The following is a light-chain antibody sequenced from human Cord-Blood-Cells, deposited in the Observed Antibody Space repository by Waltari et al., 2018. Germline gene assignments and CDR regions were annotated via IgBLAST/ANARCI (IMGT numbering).Light chain of an antibody. Sequence: DIQLTQSPSSLSASVGDRVTITCRASQSISSYLTWYQQKPGKAPKLLIYAASSLQSGVPSRFSGSGSGTDFTLTISSLQPEDFATYYCQQSYSTPNFGPGTKVDIK. CDR1: QSISSY. J-gene: IGKJ3*01. V-gene: IGKV1-39*01. CDR2: AAS. CDR3: QQSYSTPN.